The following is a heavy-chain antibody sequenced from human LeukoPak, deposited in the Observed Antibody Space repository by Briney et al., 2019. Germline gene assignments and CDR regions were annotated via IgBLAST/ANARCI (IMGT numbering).Heavy chain of an antibody. CDR3: ARDGRGSGSGYYYYYMDV. CDR1: GFTFSSYG. V-gene: IGHV3-21*04. D-gene: IGHD3-10*01. CDR2: ISSSSSYI. J-gene: IGHJ6*03. Sequence: GGSLRLSCGASGFTFSSYGMSWVRQAPGKGLEWVSSISSSSSYIYYADSVKGRFTISRDNAKNSLYLQMNSLRSEDTAVYYCARDGRGSGSGYYYYYMDVWGKGTTVTVSS.